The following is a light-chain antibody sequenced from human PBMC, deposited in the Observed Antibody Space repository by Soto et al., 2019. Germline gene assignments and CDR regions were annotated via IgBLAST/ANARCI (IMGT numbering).Light chain of an antibody. CDR2: EVS. J-gene: IGLJ1*01. CDR1: SSDVGGYNY. CDR3: SSYSSSSTLV. Sequence: QSVLTQPASVSGSPGQSITIACTGTSSDVGGYNYVSWFQQHPGKAPKLMISEVSNRPSGVSNRFSASKSGNTASLTISGLQSEDEAPYYCSSYSSSSTLVFGPGTKVTVL. V-gene: IGLV2-14*01.